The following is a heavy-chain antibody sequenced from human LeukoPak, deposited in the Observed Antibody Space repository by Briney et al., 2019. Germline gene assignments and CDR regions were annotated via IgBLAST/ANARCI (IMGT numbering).Heavy chain of an antibody. V-gene: IGHV3-21*01. CDR3: VREAQFYYGSRNYFDL. CDR2: ISSSSSYI. CDR1: GFTFSSYS. J-gene: IGHJ2*01. D-gene: IGHD3-10*01. Sequence: PGGSLRLSCAASGFTFSSYSMNWVRQAPGKGLEWVSSISSSSSYIYYADSVKGRFTISRDNAKNTLYLQMNSLRAEDTAVYYCVREAQFYYGSRNYFDLWGRGTLVTVSS.